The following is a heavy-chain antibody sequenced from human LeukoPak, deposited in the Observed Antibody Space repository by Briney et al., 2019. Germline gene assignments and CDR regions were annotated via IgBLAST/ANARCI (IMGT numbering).Heavy chain of an antibody. V-gene: IGHV4-59*12. Sequence: SETLSLTCTVSGGSLFNYYWSWIRQPPGKGLEWIGYIYYSGSANYNPSLKSRVTISVDTSKRQFSLRLSSVTAADTAVYYCAGSIAARLDYWGQGTLVTVSS. J-gene: IGHJ4*02. CDR1: GGSLFNYY. CDR3: AGSIAARLDY. D-gene: IGHD6-6*01. CDR2: IYYSGSA.